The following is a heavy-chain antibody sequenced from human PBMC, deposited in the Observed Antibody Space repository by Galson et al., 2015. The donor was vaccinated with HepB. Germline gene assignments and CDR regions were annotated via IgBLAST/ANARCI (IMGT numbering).Heavy chain of an antibody. CDR1: GFTFSSYW. Sequence: SLRLSCAASGFTFSSYWLSWVRQAPGKGLECVANVKEDGSEKYFVDSVKGRFTISRDNARNSLYLQMNSLRAEDTAVYYCARVRGDLYDPRTYYFGYWGQGTLVTVSS. D-gene: IGHD3-10*01. V-gene: IGHV3-7*03. J-gene: IGHJ4*02. CDR2: VKEDGSEK. CDR3: ARVRGDLYDPRTYYFGY.